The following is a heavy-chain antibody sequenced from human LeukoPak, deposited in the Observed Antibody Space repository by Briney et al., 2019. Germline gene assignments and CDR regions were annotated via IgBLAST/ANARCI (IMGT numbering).Heavy chain of an antibody. Sequence: PGGSLRLSCAASGFTFSIYSMNWVRQAPGKGLEWVSYISSSSSTIYYADSVKGRFTISRDNAKNSLYLQMNSLRAEDTAVYYCARASSGWSFDYWGQGTLVTVSS. J-gene: IGHJ4*02. CDR3: ARASSGWSFDY. D-gene: IGHD6-19*01. CDR2: ISSSSSTI. V-gene: IGHV3-48*01. CDR1: GFTFSIYS.